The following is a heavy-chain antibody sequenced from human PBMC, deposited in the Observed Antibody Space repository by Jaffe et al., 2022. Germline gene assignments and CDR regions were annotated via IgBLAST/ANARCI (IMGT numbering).Heavy chain of an antibody. J-gene: IGHJ4*02. Sequence: QVQLQESGPGLVKPSQTLSLTCTVSGGSISSGSYYWSWIRQPAGKGLEWIGRIYTSGSTNYNPSLKSRVTISVDTSKNQFSLKLSSVTAADTAVYYCARWGSGWKFDYWGQGTLVTVSS. V-gene: IGHV4-61*02. CDR2: IYTSGST. D-gene: IGHD6-19*01. CDR1: GGSISSGSYY. CDR3: ARWGSGWKFDY.